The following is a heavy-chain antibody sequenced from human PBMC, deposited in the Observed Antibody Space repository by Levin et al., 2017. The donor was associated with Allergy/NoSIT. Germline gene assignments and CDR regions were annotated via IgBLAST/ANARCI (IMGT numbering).Heavy chain of an antibody. D-gene: IGHD6-13*01. Sequence: GGSLRLSCAASGFTFSSYWMHWVRQAPGKGLVWVSRINSDGSSTVYADSVKGRFTISRDNAKNTLYLQMNSLRADDTAVYYCAGEPRSASDIWGQGTMVTVSS. J-gene: IGHJ3*02. V-gene: IGHV3-74*01. CDR3: AGEPRSASDI. CDR2: INSDGSST. CDR1: GFTFSSYW.